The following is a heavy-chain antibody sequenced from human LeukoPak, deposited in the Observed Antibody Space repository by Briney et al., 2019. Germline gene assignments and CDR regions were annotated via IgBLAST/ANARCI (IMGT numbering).Heavy chain of an antibody. CDR3: AKGAVAGILNWFDP. CDR1: GFTFSSYA. D-gene: IGHD6-19*01. V-gene: IGHV3-30-3*01. J-gene: IGHJ5*02. CDR2: ISYDGSNK. Sequence: GGSLRLSCAASGFTFSSYAMHWVRQAPGKGLEWVAVISYDGSNKYYADSVKGRFTISRDNSKNTLYLQMNSLRAEDTAVYYCAKGAVAGILNWFDPWGQGTLVTVSS.